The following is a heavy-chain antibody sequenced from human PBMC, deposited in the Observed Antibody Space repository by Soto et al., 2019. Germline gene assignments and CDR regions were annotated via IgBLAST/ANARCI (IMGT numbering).Heavy chain of an antibody. CDR1: GFTFSSYA. CDR3: VKDNYYDSSGYSFTFDY. J-gene: IGHJ4*02. Sequence: GGSLRLSCSASGFTFSSYAMHWVRQAPGKGLEYVSAISSNGGSTYYADSVKGRFTISRDNSKNTLYLQMSSLRAEDTAVYYCVKDNYYDSSGYSFTFDYWGQGTLVTVSS. V-gene: IGHV3-64D*08. D-gene: IGHD3-22*01. CDR2: ISSNGGST.